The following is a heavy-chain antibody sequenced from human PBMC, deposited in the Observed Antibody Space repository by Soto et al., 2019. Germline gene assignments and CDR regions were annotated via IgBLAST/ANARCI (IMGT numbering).Heavy chain of an antibody. Sequence: SVKVSCKVSGYPFTTYYIHLGRQAPGQGLEWMGWIDPRSGGTVYEQKFQGRVTMTRDTSISTVYMDLSGLTSDDTALYYCATDDYGIFPYWGQGSLVTVSS. D-gene: IGHD3-10*01. CDR2: IDPRSGGT. CDR3: ATDDYGIFPY. V-gene: IGHV1-2*02. J-gene: IGHJ4*02. CDR1: GYPFTTYY.